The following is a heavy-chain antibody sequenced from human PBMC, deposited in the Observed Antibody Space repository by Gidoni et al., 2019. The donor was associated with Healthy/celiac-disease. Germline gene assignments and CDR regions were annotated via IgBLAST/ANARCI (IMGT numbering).Heavy chain of an antibody. CDR1: GRSISSSSYY. J-gene: IGHJ6*02. V-gene: IGHV4-39*01. CDR3: ARLNCGGDCYANIYPYYGMDV. CDR2: IYYSGST. D-gene: IGHD2-21*02. Sequence: QLQLQESGPGLVKPSHTLSLTCTVSGRSISSSSYYWGWIRQPPGKGLEWIGSIYYSGSTYYNPSLKSRVTISVDTSKNQFSLKLSSVTAADTAVYYCARLNCGGDCYANIYPYYGMDVWGQGTTVTVSS.